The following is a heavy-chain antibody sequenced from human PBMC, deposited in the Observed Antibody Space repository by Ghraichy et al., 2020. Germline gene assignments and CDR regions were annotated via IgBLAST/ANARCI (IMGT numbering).Heavy chain of an antibody. CDR1: GGSFSGYY. D-gene: IGHD6-13*01. Sequence: SETLSLTCAVYGGSFSGYYWSWIRQPPGKGLEWIGEIHGGGSTNYNPSLKSRVTISVDTSKNQFSLSLTSVTAADTAVYYCTRGKGIAIWDQGTTVTVSS. V-gene: IGHV4-34*01. CDR3: TRGKGIAI. CDR2: IHGGGST. J-gene: IGHJ3*02.